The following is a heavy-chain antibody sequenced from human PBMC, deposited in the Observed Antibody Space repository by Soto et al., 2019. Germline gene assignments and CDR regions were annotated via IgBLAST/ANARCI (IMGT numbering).Heavy chain of an antibody. Sequence: EQLVESGGGVVQSGGSLRLSCAASGFTFNQYGLHWVRQAPGKGLEWVSSISGSDNNTYYADSVKGRFTISRDNSRSTLSLQMSSLRAEDTAMYFCAKVLRYWYFDLWGRGTLVTVSS. V-gene: IGHV3-23*04. CDR3: AKVLRYWYFDL. CDR2: ISGSDNNT. D-gene: IGHD2-8*02. CDR1: GFTFNQYG. J-gene: IGHJ2*01.